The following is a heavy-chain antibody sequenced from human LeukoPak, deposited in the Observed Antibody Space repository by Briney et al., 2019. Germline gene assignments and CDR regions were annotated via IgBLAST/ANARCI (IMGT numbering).Heavy chain of an antibody. V-gene: IGHV1-2*02. CDR2: LNPNNGDT. CDR1: GYIFTNYY. J-gene: IGHJ5*02. CDR3: VRSKSKSFDP. Sequence: AASVKFSCKSSGYIFTNYYLHWVRPAPGQGLEWMAWLNPNNGDTNYAQNLKGRVTVTRNTSIDTAHMELSSMRSDDTAVYYCVRSKSKSFDPWGQGTLVTVSS.